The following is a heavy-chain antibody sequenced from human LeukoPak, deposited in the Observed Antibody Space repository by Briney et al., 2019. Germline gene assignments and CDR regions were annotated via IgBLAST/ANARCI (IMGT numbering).Heavy chain of an antibody. Sequence: GGSLRLSCAASGFTFSSYAMSWLRQAPGKGLEWVSAISGSGGSTYYADSVKGRFTISRDNSKNTLYLQMNSLRAEDTAVYYCAKDGARSITMVRGVMDVWGKGTTVTVSS. CDR2: ISGSGGST. D-gene: IGHD3-10*01. CDR1: GFTFSSYA. CDR3: AKDGARSITMVRGVMDV. V-gene: IGHV3-23*01. J-gene: IGHJ6*04.